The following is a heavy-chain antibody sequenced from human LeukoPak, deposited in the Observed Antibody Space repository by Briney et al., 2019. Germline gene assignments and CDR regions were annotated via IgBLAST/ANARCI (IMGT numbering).Heavy chain of an antibody. CDR3: ARDSRSSLDP. CDR1: GGSVSSGSYY. Sequence: PSETLSLTCTVSGGSVSSGSYYWSWIRQPPGKGLEWIGYIYYSGSTNYNPSLKSRVTISVDTSKNQFSLKLSSVTAADTAVYYCARDSRSSLDPWGQGTLVTVSS. J-gene: IGHJ5*02. CDR2: IYYSGST. V-gene: IGHV4-61*01.